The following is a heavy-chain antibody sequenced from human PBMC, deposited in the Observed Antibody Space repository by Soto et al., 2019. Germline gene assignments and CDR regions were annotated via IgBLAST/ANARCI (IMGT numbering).Heavy chain of an antibody. CDR2: ISGSGGST. CDR3: AKAPRVLWFGELLYPYMDV. Sequence: GGSLRLSCAASGFTFSSDWMHWFRQAPGKGLVWVSAISGSGGSTYYADSVKGRFTISRDNSKNTLCLQMNSLRAEDTAVYYCAKAPRVLWFGELLYPYMDVWGKGTTVTVSS. J-gene: IGHJ6*03. D-gene: IGHD3-10*01. V-gene: IGHV3-23*01. CDR1: GFTFSSDW.